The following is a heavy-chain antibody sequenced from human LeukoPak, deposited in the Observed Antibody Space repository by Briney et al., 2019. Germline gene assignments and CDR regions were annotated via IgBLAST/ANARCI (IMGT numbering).Heavy chain of an antibody. V-gene: IGHV3-7*04. Sequence: GGSLRLSCAASGFTFSSYWMSWVRQAAGKGLEWVANIKQDVSEKYYVDSVKGRFTISRHNAKSSLYPQMNTLRPEDTAVYYCARGGPDALDIWGPGTMVTVSS. CDR3: ARGGPDALDI. CDR1: GFTFSSYW. CDR2: IKQDVSEK. J-gene: IGHJ3*02.